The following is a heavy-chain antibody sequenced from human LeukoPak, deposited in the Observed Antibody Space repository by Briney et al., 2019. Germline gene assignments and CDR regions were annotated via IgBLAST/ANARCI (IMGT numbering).Heavy chain of an antibody. V-gene: IGHV1-2*02. J-gene: IGHJ4*02. CDR2: INPNSGGT. Sequence: ASVKVSCKASGYTFTGYYMHWVRQARGQGLEWMGWINPNSGGTNYAQKFQGRVTMTRDTSISTAYMELSRLRSDDTAVYYCARASSWTKEFDYWGQGTLVTVSS. CDR3: ARASSWTKEFDY. CDR1: GYTFTGYY. D-gene: IGHD6-13*01.